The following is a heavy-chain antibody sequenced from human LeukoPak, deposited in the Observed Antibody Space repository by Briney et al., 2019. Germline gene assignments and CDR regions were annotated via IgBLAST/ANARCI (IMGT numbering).Heavy chain of an antibody. J-gene: IGHJ4*02. Sequence: GRSLRLSCAASGFTFSSYGMHWVRQAPGKGLEWVAVISYDGSNKYYADSVKGRFTISRDNSKNTLYLQMNSLRVEDTAVYYCAKRYYAEYGDHWGQGTLVTVSS. CDR1: GFTFSSYG. V-gene: IGHV3-30*18. CDR3: AKRYYAEYGDH. D-gene: IGHD4-17*01. CDR2: ISYDGSNK.